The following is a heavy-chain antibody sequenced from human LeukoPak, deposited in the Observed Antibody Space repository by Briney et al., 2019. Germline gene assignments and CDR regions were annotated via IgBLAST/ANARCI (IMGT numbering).Heavy chain of an antibody. V-gene: IGHV3-23*01. CDR3: ARRIAAAGTSGFFDY. CDR1: GFTFSSYV. J-gene: IGHJ4*02. Sequence: GGSLRLSCVASGFTFSSYVMSWVRQAPGKGLEWVSAISGSGGSTYYADSVKGRFTISRDNSKNTLYLQMNSLRAEDTAIYYCARRIAAAGTSGFFDYWGQGTLVTVSS. D-gene: IGHD6-13*01. CDR2: ISGSGGST.